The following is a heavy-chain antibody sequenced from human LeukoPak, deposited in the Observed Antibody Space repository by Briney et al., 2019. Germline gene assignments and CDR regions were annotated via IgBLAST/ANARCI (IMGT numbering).Heavy chain of an antibody. V-gene: IGHV3-20*04. D-gene: IGHD3-10*01. CDR3: ARTYVGPRGLYYYYYYMDV. Sequence: GGSLRLSCAASGFTFDDYGMSWVRQAPGKGLEWVSGINWNGGSTGYADSVKGRFTISRDNAKNSLYLQMNSLRAEDTALYYCARTYVGPRGLYYYYYYMDVWGKGTTVTVSS. CDR2: INWNGGST. CDR1: GFTFDDYG. J-gene: IGHJ6*03.